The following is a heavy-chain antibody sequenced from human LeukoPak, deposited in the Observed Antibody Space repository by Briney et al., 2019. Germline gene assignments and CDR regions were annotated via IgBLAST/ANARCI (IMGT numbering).Heavy chain of an antibody. D-gene: IGHD6-13*01. Sequence: GGSLRLSCAASGFTFSSYSMNWVRQAPGKGLEWVSYISRSSTTIYYADSVKGRFTISRDNAKNSLYLQMNSLRAEDTAVYYCAKSLIAAAGTEGIFDYWGQGTLVTVSS. CDR2: ISRSSTTI. V-gene: IGHV3-48*01. J-gene: IGHJ4*02. CDR3: AKSLIAAAGTEGIFDY. CDR1: GFTFSSYS.